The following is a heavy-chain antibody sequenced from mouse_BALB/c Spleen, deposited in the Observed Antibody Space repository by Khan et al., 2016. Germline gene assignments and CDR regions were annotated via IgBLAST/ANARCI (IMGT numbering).Heavy chain of an antibody. D-gene: IGHD2-14*01. Sequence: QMQLEESGAELMKPGASVKISCKATGYTFSSYWIEWVKQRPGHGLEWIGEILPGSGSTNYNEKFKGKATFTAVTSSNTAYMQLSSLTSEDSAVYYCAREGRYDGFAYWGQGTLVTVSA. V-gene: IGHV1-9*01. J-gene: IGHJ3*01. CDR1: GYTFSSYW. CDR3: AREGRYDGFAY. CDR2: ILPGSGST.